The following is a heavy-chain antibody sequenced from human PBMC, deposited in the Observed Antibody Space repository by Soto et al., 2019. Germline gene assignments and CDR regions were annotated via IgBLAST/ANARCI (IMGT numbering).Heavy chain of an antibody. V-gene: IGHV1-69*06. J-gene: IGHJ6*02. CDR1: GGTFSSYA. Sequence: ASVKVSCKASGGTFSSYAISWVRQAPGQGLEWMGGIIPIFGTANYAQKFQGRVTITADKSTSTAYMELSSLRSEDTAVYYCASVAARPFYYYYAMDVWGQGTTVTVSS. D-gene: IGHD6-6*01. CDR2: IIPIFGTA. CDR3: ASVAARPFYYYYAMDV.